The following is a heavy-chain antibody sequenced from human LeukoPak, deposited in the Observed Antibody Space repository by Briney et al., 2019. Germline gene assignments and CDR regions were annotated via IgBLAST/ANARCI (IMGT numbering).Heavy chain of an antibody. Sequence: PSETLSLTCTVSGGSISSYYWSWIRQPPGKGLEWIGYIYYSGSTNYNPSLKGRVTISVDTSKNQFSLKLSSVTAADTAVYYCARAKLGLFDYWGQGTLVTVSS. V-gene: IGHV4-59*01. J-gene: IGHJ4*02. CDR3: ARAKLGLFDY. CDR2: IYYSGST. CDR1: GGSISSYY. D-gene: IGHD7-27*01.